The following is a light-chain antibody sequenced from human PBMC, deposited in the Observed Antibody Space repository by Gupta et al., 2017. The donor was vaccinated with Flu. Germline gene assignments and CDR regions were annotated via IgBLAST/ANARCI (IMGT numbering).Light chain of an antibody. Sequence: DVQMTQSPSSLSASVGERVTITCQASQDISNYLDWYQQKPGRAPTLLIYDASSLESGVPSRFSGSGSGTDFTFTISSLQAEDVGTYYCQQYDNLPLTFGGGTRVEI. CDR2: DAS. CDR3: QQYDNLPLT. V-gene: IGKV1-33*01. J-gene: IGKJ4*01. CDR1: QDISNY.